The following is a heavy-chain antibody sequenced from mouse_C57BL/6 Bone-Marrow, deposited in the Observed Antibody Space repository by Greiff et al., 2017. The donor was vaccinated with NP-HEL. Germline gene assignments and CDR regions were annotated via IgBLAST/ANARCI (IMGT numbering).Heavy chain of an antibody. CDR3: ARPPLLLDWYFDV. Sequence: EVQLQQSGPELVKPGASVKISCKASGYSFTGYYMNWVKQSPEKSLEWIGEINPSTGGTTYNQKFKAKATLTVDKSSSTAYMQLKSLTSEDSAVYYCARPPLLLDWYFDVWGTGTTVTVSS. V-gene: IGHV1-42*01. CDR2: INPSTGGT. J-gene: IGHJ1*03. D-gene: IGHD1-2*01. CDR1: GYSFTGYY.